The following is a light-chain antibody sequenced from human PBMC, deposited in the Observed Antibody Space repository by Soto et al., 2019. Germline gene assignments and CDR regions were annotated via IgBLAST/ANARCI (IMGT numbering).Light chain of an antibody. CDR1: QTISSW. Sequence: DIQMTQSPSTLSGSVGDRVTITCRASQTISSWLAWYQQKPGKAPNLLIYVASSLQSGVPSRFSGSGSGTDFTLTISSLQPEDFATYYCQQANSFPLTFGGGTKVDIK. V-gene: IGKV1-12*01. CDR3: QQANSFPLT. J-gene: IGKJ4*01. CDR2: VAS.